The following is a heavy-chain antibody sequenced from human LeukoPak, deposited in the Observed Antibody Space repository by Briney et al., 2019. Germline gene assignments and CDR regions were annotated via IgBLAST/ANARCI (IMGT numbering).Heavy chain of an antibody. D-gene: IGHD4-17*01. CDR3: ARGIESYGDYGY. V-gene: IGHV4-59*01. Sequence: SETLSRTCTVSGGSISGSYWSWIRQPPGKGLEWTAYMYNSGSTNYNPSLKSRVTISIDTSKNQFSLKLSSLTAADTAIYYCARGIESYGDYGYWGQGILVTVSS. CDR1: GGSISGSY. CDR2: MYNSGST. J-gene: IGHJ4*02.